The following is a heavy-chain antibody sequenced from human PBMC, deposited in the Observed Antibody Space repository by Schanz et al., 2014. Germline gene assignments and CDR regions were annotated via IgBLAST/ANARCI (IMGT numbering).Heavy chain of an antibody. CDR3: AREGQYYYDSTDYFDY. J-gene: IGHJ4*02. CDR2: ISYDGSTK. V-gene: IGHV3-30*04. CDR1: GFTFSSYA. Sequence: QLVESGGGLVQPGGSLRLSCAASGFTFSSYAMHWVRQAPGKGLEWVAVISYDGSTKYYADSVKGRFTISRDNSKNTLYLQMNSLRAEDTAVYYCAREGQYYYDSTDYFDYWGQGTLVTVSS. D-gene: IGHD3-22*01.